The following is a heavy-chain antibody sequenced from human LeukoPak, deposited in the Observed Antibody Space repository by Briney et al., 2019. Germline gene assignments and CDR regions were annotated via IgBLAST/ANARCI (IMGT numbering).Heavy chain of an antibody. CDR2: ISGSGGST. V-gene: IGHV3-23*01. CDR3: AKDLPIQLWPDDAFDI. D-gene: IGHD5-18*01. J-gene: IGHJ3*02. CDR1: GFTFSSYA. Sequence: GGSLRLSCAASGFTFSSYAMSWVRQAPGKGLEWVSAISGSGGSTYYADSVKGRFTISRDKSKNTLYLQMNSLRAEDTAVYYCAKDLPIQLWPDDAFDIWGQGTMVTVSS.